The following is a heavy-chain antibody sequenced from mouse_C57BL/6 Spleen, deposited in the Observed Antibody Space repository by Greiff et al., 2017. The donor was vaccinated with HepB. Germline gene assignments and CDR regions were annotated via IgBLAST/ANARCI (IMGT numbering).Heavy chain of an antibody. Sequence: QVQLQQSGAELVRPGASVKLSCKASGYTFTDYYINWVKQRPGQGLEWIARIYPGSGNTYYNEKFKGKATLTAEKSSSTAYMQLSSLTSEDSAVYFCARNRPYFDYWGQGTTLTVSS. J-gene: IGHJ2*01. CDR1: GYTFTDYY. V-gene: IGHV1-76*01. CDR2: IYPGSGNT. CDR3: ARNRPYFDY.